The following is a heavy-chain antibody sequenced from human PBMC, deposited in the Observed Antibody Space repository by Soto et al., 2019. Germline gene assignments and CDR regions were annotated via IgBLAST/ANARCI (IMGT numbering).Heavy chain of an antibody. CDR3: AKTVTTGYYYYYGMDV. J-gene: IGHJ6*02. D-gene: IGHD4-17*01. CDR2: ISWNSGSI. CDR1: GFTFDDYA. Sequence: DVQLVESGGGLVQPGRSLRLSCAASGFTFDDYAMHWVRQAPGKGLEWVSGISWNSGSIGYADSVKGRFTISRDNAKNXLYLQMNSLRAEDTALYYCAKTVTTGYYYYYGMDVWGQGTTVTVSS. V-gene: IGHV3-9*01.